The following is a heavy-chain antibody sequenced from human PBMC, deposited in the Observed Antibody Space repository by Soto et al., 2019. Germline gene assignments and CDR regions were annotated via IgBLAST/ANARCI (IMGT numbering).Heavy chain of an antibody. CDR1: GFTVSSNY. D-gene: IGHD6-19*01. CDR3: DSAVAGTSH. V-gene: IGHV3-66*01. Sequence: GGSLRLSCAASGFTVSSNYISGVRQAPGKGLEWVSVIYSGGTTYYADSVKGRFTISRDNSKNTLYLQMSSLRAEDTALYYCDSAVAGTSHWGQGTLVTVSS. CDR2: IYSGGTT. J-gene: IGHJ4*02.